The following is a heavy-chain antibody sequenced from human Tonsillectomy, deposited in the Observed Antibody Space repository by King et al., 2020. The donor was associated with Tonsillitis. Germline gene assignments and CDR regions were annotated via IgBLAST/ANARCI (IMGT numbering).Heavy chain of an antibody. CDR1: GGSISSYY. V-gene: IGHV4-4*07. CDR2: MYTSGST. CDR3: SRDSPPWFGEVKDAFDI. J-gene: IGHJ3*02. D-gene: IGHD3-10*01. Sequence: VQLQESGPGLVKPSETLSLTCTVSGGSISSYYWSWIRQPARKGLEWIGRMYTSGSTNYNPSLKSRVTMSVDTSKNQFSLKLSSVTAADTAVYYCSRDSPPWFGEVKDAFDIWGQGTMVTVSS.